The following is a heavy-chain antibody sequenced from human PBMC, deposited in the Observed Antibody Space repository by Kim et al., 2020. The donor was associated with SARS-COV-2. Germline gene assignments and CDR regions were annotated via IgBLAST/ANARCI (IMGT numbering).Heavy chain of an antibody. Sequence: GGSLRLSCAASGFTFSSYGMHWVRQAPGKGLEWVAVISYDGSNKYYADSVKGRFTISRDNSKNTLYLQMNSLRAEDTAVYYCAKGGGGSGPGGYWGQGTLVTVSS. D-gene: IGHD3-10*01. CDR3: AKGGGGSGPGGY. CDR1: GFTFSSYG. J-gene: IGHJ4*02. CDR2: ISYDGSNK. V-gene: IGHV3-30*18.